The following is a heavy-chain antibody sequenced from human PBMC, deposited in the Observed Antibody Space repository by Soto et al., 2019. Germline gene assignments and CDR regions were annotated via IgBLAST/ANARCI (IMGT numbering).Heavy chain of an antibody. V-gene: IGHV4-59*08. D-gene: IGHD3-16*02. Sequence: ASETLSLTCTVSGGSISSYYLGWIRQPPGKGLEWIGYIYYSGSTYYNPSLKSRVTISVDTSKNQFSLKLSSVTAADTAVYYCARVDDYVWGSYRGGLDYWGQGTLVTVSS. CDR2: IYYSGST. CDR3: ARVDDYVWGSYRGGLDY. CDR1: GGSISSYY. J-gene: IGHJ4*02.